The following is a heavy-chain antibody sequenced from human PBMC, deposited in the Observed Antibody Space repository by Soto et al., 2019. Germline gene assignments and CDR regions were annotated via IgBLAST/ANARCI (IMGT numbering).Heavy chain of an antibody. J-gene: IGHJ6*02. CDR3: ARGLYSSGWLNYGMDV. CDR2: IWYDGSNK. V-gene: IGHV3-33*01. Sequence: GGSLRHSCAASGLTCSSYGMRWVRQATGKGLEWVAVIWYDGSNKYYADSVKGRFTISRDNSKNTLYLQMNSLRAEDTAVYYCARGLYSSGWLNYGMDVWGQGTTVTVSS. CDR1: GLTCSSYG. D-gene: IGHD6-19*01.